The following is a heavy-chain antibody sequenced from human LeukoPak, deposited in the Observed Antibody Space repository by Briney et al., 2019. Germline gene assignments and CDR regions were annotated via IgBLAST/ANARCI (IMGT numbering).Heavy chain of an antibody. V-gene: IGHV4-34*01. D-gene: IGHD6-19*01. Sequence: SETLSLTCAVYGGSFSGYYWSWIRQPPGKGLEWIGEINHSGSTNYNPSPKSRVTISVDTSKNQFSLKLSSVTAADTAVYYCARGMENSSGWYAHFDYWGQGTLVTVSS. J-gene: IGHJ4*02. CDR2: INHSGST. CDR3: ARGMENSSGWYAHFDY. CDR1: GGSFSGYY.